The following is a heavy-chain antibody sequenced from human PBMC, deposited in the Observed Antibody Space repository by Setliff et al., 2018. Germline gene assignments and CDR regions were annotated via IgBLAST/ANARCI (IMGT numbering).Heavy chain of an antibody. J-gene: IGHJ4*02. CDR1: GGSVNSGSYY. Sequence: PSETLSLTCAVSGGSVNSGSYYWSWIRQPAGKGLEWVGRLHTSGSNNYNPSLKGRVTISVDTSKNQFSLMLSSVTAAETAVYYCARLPRTVTHFDYWGQGTLVTVSS. V-gene: IGHV4-61*02. CDR2: LHTSGSN. CDR3: ARLPRTVTHFDY. D-gene: IGHD4-17*01.